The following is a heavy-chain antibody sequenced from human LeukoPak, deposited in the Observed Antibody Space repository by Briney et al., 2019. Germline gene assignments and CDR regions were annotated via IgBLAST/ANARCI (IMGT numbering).Heavy chain of an antibody. CDR2: IYSGGNT. Sequence: PGGSLRLSCAASGFTVSSNYMSWVRQAPGKGLEWVSIIYSGGNTYYADSVKGRFTISRDNSKNTLYLQMNSLRAEDTAVYYCARVTGPTSTVVRGVIIPAFDCWGQGTLVTVSS. V-gene: IGHV3-53*01. CDR1: GFTVSSNY. J-gene: IGHJ4*02. D-gene: IGHD3-10*01. CDR3: ARVTGPTSTVVRGVIIPAFDC.